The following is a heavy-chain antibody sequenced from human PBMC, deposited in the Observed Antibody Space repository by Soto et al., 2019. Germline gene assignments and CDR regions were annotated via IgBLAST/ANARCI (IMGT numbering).Heavy chain of an antibody. D-gene: IGHD5-12*01. CDR3: AKEKRGYSGYGIDY. J-gene: IGHJ4*02. Sequence: EVQVLESGGGLVQPGGSLRLSCAASGFTSISYAMSWVRQAPGKGLEWVSAISGSGGSTHYVDSVKGRFTISRDNSKNTVYLQMNSLRAEDTALYYCAKEKRGYSGYGIDYWGQGTLVTVSS. V-gene: IGHV3-23*01. CDR1: GFTSISYA. CDR2: ISGSGGST.